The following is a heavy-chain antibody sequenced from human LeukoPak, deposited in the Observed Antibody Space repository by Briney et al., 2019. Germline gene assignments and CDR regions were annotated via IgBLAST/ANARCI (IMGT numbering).Heavy chain of an antibody. V-gene: IGHV4-59*12. Sequence: PSETLSLTCTVSGDSISSYYWSWIRQPPGKGLEWIGYIYSSGSTNYNPSLKSRVTISVDTSKNQFSLKLSSVTAADTAVYYCARGAPGAVAVLVYWGQGTLVTVSS. J-gene: IGHJ4*02. CDR1: GDSISSYY. CDR3: ARGAPGAVAVLVY. CDR2: IYSSGST. D-gene: IGHD6-19*01.